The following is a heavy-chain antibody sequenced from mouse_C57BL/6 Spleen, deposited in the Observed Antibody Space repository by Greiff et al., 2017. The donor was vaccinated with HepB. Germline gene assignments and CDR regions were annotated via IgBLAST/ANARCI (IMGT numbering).Heavy chain of an antibody. D-gene: IGHD1-1*01. CDR3: TSYYYGSSYPFAY. Sequence: DVKLVESGAELVRPGASVKLSCTASGFNIKDDYMHWVKQRPEQGLEWIGWIDPENGDTEYASKFQGKATITADTSSNTAYLQLSSLTSEDTAVYYCTSYYYGSSYPFAYWGQGTLVTVSA. J-gene: IGHJ3*01. V-gene: IGHV14-4*01. CDR2: IDPENGDT. CDR1: GFNIKDDY.